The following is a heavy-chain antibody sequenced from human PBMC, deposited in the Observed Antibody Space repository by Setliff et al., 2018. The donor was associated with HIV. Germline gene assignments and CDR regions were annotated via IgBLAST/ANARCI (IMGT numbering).Heavy chain of an antibody. V-gene: IGHV4-61*05. CDR3: ARGLSFYDPGGFDY. Sequence: PSETLSLTCTVSGGSISSSSYYWGWIRQPPGKGLEWIGYIYTSGSTNYNPSLKSRVTISVDTSNNQFSLKLSSVTAADTAVYYCARGLSFYDPGGFDYWGQGTLVTVSS. D-gene: IGHD3-22*01. CDR1: GGSISSSSYY. CDR2: IYTSGST. J-gene: IGHJ4*02.